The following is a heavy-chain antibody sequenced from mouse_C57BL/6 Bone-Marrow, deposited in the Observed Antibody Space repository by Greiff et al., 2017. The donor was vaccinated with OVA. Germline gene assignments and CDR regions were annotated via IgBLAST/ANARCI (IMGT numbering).Heavy chain of an antibody. J-gene: IGHJ4*01. V-gene: IGHV10-3*01. CDR1: GFTFNTYA. D-gene: IGHD1-1*01. CDR3: VRDEVIGHYYGSSFLYYAMDY. CDR2: IRSKSSNYAT. Sequence: EVKLVESGGGLVQPKGSLKLSCAASGFTFNTYAMHWVRQAPGKGLEWVARIRSKSSNYATYYADSVKDRFTISRDDSQSMLYLQMNNLKTEDTAMYYCVRDEVIGHYYGSSFLYYAMDYWGQGTSVTVSS.